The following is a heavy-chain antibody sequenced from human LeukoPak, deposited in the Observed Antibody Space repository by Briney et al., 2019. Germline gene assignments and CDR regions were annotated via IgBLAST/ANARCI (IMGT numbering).Heavy chain of an antibody. Sequence: GGSLRLSCAASDFSVGSNYMTWVRQAPGKGLEWVANIKQDGSEKYYVDSVKGRFIISRDNAKNSLYLQMNSLRAEDTAVYYCARDHRGIYSPFDYWGQGTLVTVSS. V-gene: IGHV3-7*01. CDR1: DFSVGSNY. D-gene: IGHD2-21*01. CDR2: IKQDGSEK. J-gene: IGHJ4*02. CDR3: ARDHRGIYSPFDY.